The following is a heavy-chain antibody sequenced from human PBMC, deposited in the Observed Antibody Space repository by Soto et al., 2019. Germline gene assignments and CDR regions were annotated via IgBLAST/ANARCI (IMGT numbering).Heavy chain of an antibody. CDR2: IYHSGST. CDR3: ASGKAAKPYYYFDY. Sequence: QVQLQESGPGLVKPSGTLSLTCAVSSGSISSSNWWSCVRQPPGKGLEWIGEIYHSGSTNYNPSLKSRVTISVDKSKNQVSLKLSSVTAADTAVYYCASGKAAKPYYYFDYWGQGTLVTVSS. D-gene: IGHD2-2*01. J-gene: IGHJ4*02. CDR1: SGSISSSNW. V-gene: IGHV4-4*02.